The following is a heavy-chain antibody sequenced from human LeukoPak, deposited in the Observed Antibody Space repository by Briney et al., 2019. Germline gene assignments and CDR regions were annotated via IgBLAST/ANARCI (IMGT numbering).Heavy chain of an antibody. CDR1: GYTFTSYD. CDR3: ARATRDCSSASCYNY. D-gene: IGHD2-2*02. J-gene: IGHJ4*02. CDR2: MNPNSGNT. V-gene: IGHV1-8*01. Sequence: ASVKVSCKASGYTFTSYDINWVRQATGQGLEWMGWMNPNSGNTGYAQKFQGRVTMTRNTPISTAYMELSSLGSEDPAVYYCARATRDCSSASCYNYWGQGPLVTVSS.